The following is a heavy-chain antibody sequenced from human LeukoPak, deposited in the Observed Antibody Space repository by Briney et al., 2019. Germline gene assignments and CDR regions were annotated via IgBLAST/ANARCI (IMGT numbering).Heavy chain of an antibody. CDR3: ARESWGRKDAFDI. V-gene: IGHV1-2*06. Sequence: ASVKVFCQASAYTFTDYYMHYVRQAPGQGLNWMGRINPHSGAADYAQKFQGRVTMTRDTSISTAYMDLTSLKSDDTAVYYCARESWGRKDAFDIWGQGTMVTVSS. D-gene: IGHD3-16*01. CDR2: INPHSGAA. J-gene: IGHJ3*02. CDR1: AYTFTDYY.